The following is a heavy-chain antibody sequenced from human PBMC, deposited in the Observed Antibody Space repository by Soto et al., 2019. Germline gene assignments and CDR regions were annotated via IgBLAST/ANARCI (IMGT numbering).Heavy chain of an antibody. V-gene: IGHV1-18*01. CDR3: ARCYCSVGSCYSCWHFDL. D-gene: IGHD2-15*01. CDR2: ISAYNGNT. Sequence: QVQLVQSGSEVKKPGASVKVSCKASGYTFTNYGMSWVRQAPGQGLEWMGWISAYNGNTYHAQNFQGRVTMTTDTSTNTAYMELRSLRSDDTAVYYCARCYCSVGSCYSCWHFDLWGRGALVTVSS. CDR1: GYTFTNYG. J-gene: IGHJ2*01.